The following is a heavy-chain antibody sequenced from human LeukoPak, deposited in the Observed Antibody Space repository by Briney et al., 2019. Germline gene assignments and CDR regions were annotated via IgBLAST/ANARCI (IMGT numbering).Heavy chain of an antibody. CDR1: GFAFSTYS. V-gene: IGHV3-21*01. CDR3: ARDPITTIVVIITDWFFDL. CDR2: ISSSSNYI. Sequence: PGGSLILSCAASGFAFSTYSMNWVRLAPGKGLEWVSSISSSSNYIYCADSVKGRFTISRDNAKNSLYLQMNSLRAEDTAVYYCARDPITTIVVIITDWFFDLWGRGTLVTVSS. D-gene: IGHD3-22*01. J-gene: IGHJ2*01.